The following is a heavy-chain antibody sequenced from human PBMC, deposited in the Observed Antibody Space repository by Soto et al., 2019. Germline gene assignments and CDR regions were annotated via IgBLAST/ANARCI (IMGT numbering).Heavy chain of an antibody. V-gene: IGHV3-15*01. J-gene: IGHJ4*02. CDR2: IKSKTDGGTT. D-gene: IGHD1-26*01. CDR3: TTDLVGATTPFDY. CDR1: GFTFSNAW. Sequence: SLRLSCAASGFTFSNAWMSWVRQAPGKGLEWIGRIKSKTDGGTTDYAAPVKGRFTISRDDSKNTLYLQMNSLKTEDTAVYYCTTDLVGATTPFDYWGQGTLVTVSS.